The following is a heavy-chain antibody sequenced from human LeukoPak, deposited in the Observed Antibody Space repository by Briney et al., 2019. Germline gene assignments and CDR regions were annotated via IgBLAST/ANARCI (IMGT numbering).Heavy chain of an antibody. CDR1: GFIFSSYW. V-gene: IGHV3-74*01. D-gene: IGHD1-1*01. CDR3: AKDVRPGGTYFDY. CDR2: IKSDGSST. J-gene: IGHJ4*02. Sequence: GGSLRLSCAASGFIFSSYWMHWVRQVPGKGLVWVSRIKSDGSSTTQADSVKGRFTISRDNAKNTLYLQMNSLSTEDTAVYYCAKDVRPGGTYFDYWGQGTLVTVSS.